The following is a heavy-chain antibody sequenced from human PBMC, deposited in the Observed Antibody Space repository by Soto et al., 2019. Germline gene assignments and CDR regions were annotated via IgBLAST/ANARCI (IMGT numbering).Heavy chain of an antibody. CDR1: GGSITSGGYY. J-gene: IGHJ5*02. D-gene: IGHD3-22*01. CDR3: ATTNGAYSYDSVS. V-gene: IGHV4-31*03. CDR2: IYYSGAT. Sequence: PSETLSLTCTVSGGSITSGGYYWTWIRQHPGEGLEWIGYIYYSGATYYSPSLKTRVSMSLHKSQNYFSLQLTSVTAADSAVYYCATTNGAYSYDSVSWGQGTLVTVSS.